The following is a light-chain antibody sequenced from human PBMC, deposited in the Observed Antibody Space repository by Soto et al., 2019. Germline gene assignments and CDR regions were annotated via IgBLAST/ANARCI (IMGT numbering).Light chain of an antibody. CDR2: DAS. CDR3: HQRSNWPRT. CDR1: QSVRSY. V-gene: IGKV3-11*01. Sequence: EIVLTQSPATLSLSPGERATLSCRASQSVRSYLAWYQQKPGQAPRLLLYDASTRATRIPARFSGSGSGTDFTLTISSLEPEDFAVYYCHQRSNWPRTFGGGTKVDIK. J-gene: IGKJ4*01.